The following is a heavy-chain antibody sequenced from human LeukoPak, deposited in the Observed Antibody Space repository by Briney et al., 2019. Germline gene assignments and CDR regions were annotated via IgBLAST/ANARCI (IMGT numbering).Heavy chain of an antibody. Sequence: PSETLSLTCAVYGGSFSGHYWSWIRQPPGKGLEWIGEINNSGSTNYNPSLKSPVTISVDTSKNQFSMKLSSVTAADTAVYYCARRKKAKRNYFDYWGQGTLVTVSS. CDR2: INNSGST. CDR1: GGSFSGHY. V-gene: IGHV4-34*01. CDR3: ARRKKAKRNYFDY. J-gene: IGHJ4*02.